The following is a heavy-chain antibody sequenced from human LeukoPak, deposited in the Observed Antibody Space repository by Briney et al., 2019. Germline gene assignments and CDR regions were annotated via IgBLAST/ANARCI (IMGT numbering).Heavy chain of an antibody. CDR2: VYYSGST. CDR3: ARQSIAARGYYYYMDV. CDR1: GGSINSSSYY. D-gene: IGHD6-6*01. Sequence: ETLSFTCTVSGGSINSSSYYWGWIRQPPGKGLEWIGSVYYSGSTHYNPSLKSQVTISVNTSKNHFSLRLSSVTAADTAVYYCARQSIAARGYYYYMDVWAKGTTVTVSS. V-gene: IGHV4-39*01. J-gene: IGHJ6*03.